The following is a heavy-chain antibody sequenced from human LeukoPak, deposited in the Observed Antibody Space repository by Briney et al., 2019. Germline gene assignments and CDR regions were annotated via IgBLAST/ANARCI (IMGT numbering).Heavy chain of an antibody. CDR2: INHSGGST. CDR1: GYTFTSYY. V-gene: IGHV1-46*01. CDR3: ATLSSGGQDY. J-gene: IGHJ4*02. Sequence: GASVKDSCKASGYTFTSYYMHWVRQAPGQGLEWVGIINHSGGSTSYAQKFQGRVTMTRDTSTSTVYMELSSLRSEDTAVYYCATLSSGGQDYWGQGTLVTVPS. D-gene: IGHD6-19*01.